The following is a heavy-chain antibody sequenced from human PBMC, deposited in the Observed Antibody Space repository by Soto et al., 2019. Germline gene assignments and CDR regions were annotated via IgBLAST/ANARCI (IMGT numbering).Heavy chain of an antibody. CDR3: ARGGCGDCFYSMVG. CDR1: AFTFSSYN. CDR2: ISSSLGYM. J-gene: IGHJ6*02. D-gene: IGHD2-15*01. V-gene: IGHV3-21*06. Sequence: EGSLRLSCADSAFTFSSYNMNWVRQAPGKGLEAVSSISSSLGYMYDVDSVKCRFTVSRDNPKYALYLQMTSLRTEDTAVYYCARGGCGDCFYSMVGGCQETTVKVSS.